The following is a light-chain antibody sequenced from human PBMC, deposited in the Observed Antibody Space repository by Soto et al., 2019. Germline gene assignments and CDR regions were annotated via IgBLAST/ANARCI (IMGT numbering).Light chain of an antibody. J-gene: IGKJ1*01. CDR2: DAS. V-gene: IGKV3-20*01. CDR1: QSVSSY. CDR3: QQYGSSLPWT. Sequence: EIVLTQSPATLSLSPGERATLSCRASQSVSSYLAWYQQKPGQAPRLLIYDASNRATGIPARFSGSGSATDFTLTIAGLEPEDFAMYYCQQYGSSLPWTFGQGTKVDIK.